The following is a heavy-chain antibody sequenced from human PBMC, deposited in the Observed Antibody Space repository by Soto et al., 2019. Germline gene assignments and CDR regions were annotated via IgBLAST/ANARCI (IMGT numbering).Heavy chain of an antibody. Sequence: ASETLSLTCAVYGGSFSGYYWSWIRQPPGKGLEWIGEINHSGSTNYNPSLKSRVTISVDTSKNQFSLKLSSVTAADTAVYYCARVRGRGVRYFDSNAFDIWGQGTMVTVSS. CDR3: ARVRGRGVRYFDSNAFDI. D-gene: IGHD3-9*01. CDR2: INHSGST. CDR1: GGSFSGYY. V-gene: IGHV4-34*01. J-gene: IGHJ3*02.